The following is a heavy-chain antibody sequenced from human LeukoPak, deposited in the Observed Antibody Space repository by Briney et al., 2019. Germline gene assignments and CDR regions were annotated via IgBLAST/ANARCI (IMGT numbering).Heavy chain of an antibody. CDR3: ARKCSSTSCYEAFDI. CDR1: GGTFSSYA. Sequence: GASVKVSCKASGGTFSSYAISWVRQAPGQGLEWMGGIIPIFGTANYAQKFQGRVTITADESTSTAYMELSSLRSEDTAVYYCARKCSSTSCYEAFDIWGQGTMVTVSS. V-gene: IGHV1-69*13. J-gene: IGHJ3*02. CDR2: IIPIFGTA. D-gene: IGHD2-2*01.